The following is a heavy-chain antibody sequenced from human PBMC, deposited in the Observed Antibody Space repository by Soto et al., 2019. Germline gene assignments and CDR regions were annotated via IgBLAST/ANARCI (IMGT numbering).Heavy chain of an antibody. CDR3: AKAHYYGSGSYFHYYYYGMDV. CDR2: ISGSGGST. V-gene: IGHV3-23*01. CDR1: GFTFSSYA. Sequence: GGSLRLSCAASGFTFSSYAMSWVRQAPGKGLEWVSAISGSGGSTYYADSVKGRFTISRDNSKNTLYLQMNSLRAEDTAVYYCAKAHYYGSGSYFHYYYYGMDVWGQGTTVTVSS. J-gene: IGHJ6*02. D-gene: IGHD3-10*01.